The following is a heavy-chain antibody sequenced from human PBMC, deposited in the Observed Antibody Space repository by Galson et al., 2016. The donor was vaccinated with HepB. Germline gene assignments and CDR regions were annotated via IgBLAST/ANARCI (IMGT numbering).Heavy chain of an antibody. J-gene: IGHJ4*02. CDR2: IYHSGST. V-gene: IGHV4-38-2*01. CDR3: ARGSLWYDY. D-gene: IGHD6-13*01. CDR1: GYSISSGYQ. Sequence: ETLSLTCAVSGYSISSGYQWGWIRQPPGKGLEWIGSIYHSGSTYYNPSLKSRVTVSVDTSKNQFSLKLSSVTAADTAVYYCARGSLWYDYWGQGTLVTVSS.